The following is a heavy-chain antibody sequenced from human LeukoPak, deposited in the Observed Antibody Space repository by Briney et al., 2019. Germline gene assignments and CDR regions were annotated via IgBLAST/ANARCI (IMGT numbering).Heavy chain of an antibody. Sequence: NPGQSLKISCKGSGYSFTSYWIGWVRQLPGKGLEWMGIIYPGDSDTRYSPSFQGQVTISADKSISTAYLQWSSLKASDTAMYYCARRSFGKTAQVDYWGQGTLVTVSS. D-gene: IGHD3-9*01. J-gene: IGHJ4*02. V-gene: IGHV5-51*01. CDR3: ARRSFGKTAQVDY. CDR1: GYSFTSYW. CDR2: IYPGDSDT.